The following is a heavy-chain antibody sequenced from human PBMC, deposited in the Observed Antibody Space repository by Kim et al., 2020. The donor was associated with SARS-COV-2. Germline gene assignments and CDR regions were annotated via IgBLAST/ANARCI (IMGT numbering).Heavy chain of an antibody. CDR2: IYSGGST. V-gene: IGHV3-53*01. CDR3: ARDGGAATLRYYYYGMDV. D-gene: IGHD2-15*01. Sequence: GGSLRLSCAASGFTVSSNYMSWVRQAPGKGLEWVSVIYSGGSTYYADSVKGRFTISRDNSKNTLYLQMNSLRADDTAVYYCARDGGAATLRYYYYGMDVWGQGTTVTVSS. CDR1: GFTVSSNY. J-gene: IGHJ6*02.